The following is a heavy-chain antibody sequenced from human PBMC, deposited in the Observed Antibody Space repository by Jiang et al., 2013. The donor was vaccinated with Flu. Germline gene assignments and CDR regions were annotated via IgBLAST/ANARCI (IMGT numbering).Heavy chain of an antibody. Sequence: GAEVKKPGASVKVSCEASGYTITAYYIHWVRQAPGQGLEWMGWINPNGGATTYSQRFQGRVTMTRDTSVNTAYMELSRLRSDDTAVYYCAYRGTTTAFDYWGQGALVTVSS. J-gene: IGHJ4*02. CDR3: AYRGTTTAFDY. CDR1: GYTITAYY. D-gene: IGHD1-7*01. V-gene: IGHV1-2*02. CDR2: INPNGGAT.